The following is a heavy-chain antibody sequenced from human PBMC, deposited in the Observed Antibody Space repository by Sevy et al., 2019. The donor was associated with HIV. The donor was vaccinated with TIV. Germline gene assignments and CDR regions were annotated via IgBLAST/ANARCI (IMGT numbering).Heavy chain of an antibody. CDR3: AHTAAARPNWFDP. D-gene: IGHD6-6*01. Sequence: SGPTLVNPTQTLTLTCTFSGFSLSATGVGVGWIRQPPGKALEWLAVIYWDEDERYSPSLRNRVTITKDTSKNQVVLTLTNMDPVDTGTYYCAHTAAARPNWFDPWGQGTLVTVSS. CDR2: IYWDEDE. J-gene: IGHJ5*02. CDR1: GFSLSATGVG. V-gene: IGHV2-5*02.